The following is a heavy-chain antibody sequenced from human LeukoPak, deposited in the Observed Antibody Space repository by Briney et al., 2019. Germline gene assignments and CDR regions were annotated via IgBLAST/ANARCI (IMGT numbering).Heavy chain of an antibody. D-gene: IGHD3-10*01. J-gene: IGHJ4*02. CDR2: IYHSGST. CDR1: GGSISSSNW. CDR3: ATTMVRGVPYYFDY. Sequence: PSQTLSLTCAVSGGSISSSNWWSWVRQPPGKGLEWIGEIYHSGSTNHNPSLKSRVTISVDKSKNQFSLKLSSVTAADTAVYYCATTMVRGVPYYFDYWGQGTLVTVSS. V-gene: IGHV4-4*02.